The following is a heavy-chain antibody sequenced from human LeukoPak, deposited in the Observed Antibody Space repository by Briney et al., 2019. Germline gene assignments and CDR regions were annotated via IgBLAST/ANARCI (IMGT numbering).Heavy chain of an antibody. CDR3: ARGSLYYYYYYMDV. J-gene: IGHJ6*03. V-gene: IGHV7-4-1*02. CDR1: GYTFTSFA. Sequence: GASVNISCKASGYTFTSFAIIWVRQAPGQGLEWMGWINTNTGNPTYAQGFTGRFVFSFDTSFSTAYLQISSLKADDSAVYYCARGSLYYYYYYMDVWGTGTTVTVSS. CDR2: INTNTGNP.